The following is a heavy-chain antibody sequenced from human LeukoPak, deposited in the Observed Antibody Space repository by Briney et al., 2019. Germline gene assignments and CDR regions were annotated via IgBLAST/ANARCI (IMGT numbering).Heavy chain of an antibody. Sequence: SETLSLTCTVSGGSISSYYWSWIRQPPGKGLEWIGYIYYSGSTNYNPSLKSRVTISVATSKNQFSLKLSAVTAADTAVYYCARAIKTEDYYYGMDVWGQGTTVTVSS. J-gene: IGHJ6*02. V-gene: IGHV4-59*01. CDR2: IYYSGST. CDR1: GGSISSYY. CDR3: ARAIKTEDYYYGMDV.